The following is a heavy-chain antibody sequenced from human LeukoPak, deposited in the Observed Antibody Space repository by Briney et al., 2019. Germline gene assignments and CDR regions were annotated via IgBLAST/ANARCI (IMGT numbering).Heavy chain of an antibody. CDR3: ARDRYYYDSSGYQPLDY. V-gene: IGHV1-8*01. D-gene: IGHD3-22*01. J-gene: IGHJ4*02. CDR1: GFTFTSYD. Sequence: GASVKVSCKASGFTFTSYDINWVRQASGQGLEWMGWMNPNNGNTGYAQKFQGRVTMTRDTSTSTVYMELSSLRSEDTAVYYCARDRYYYDSSGYQPLDYWGQGTLVTVSS. CDR2: MNPNNGNT.